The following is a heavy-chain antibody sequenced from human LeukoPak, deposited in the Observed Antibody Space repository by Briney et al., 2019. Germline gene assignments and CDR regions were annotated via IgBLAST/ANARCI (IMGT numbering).Heavy chain of an antibody. D-gene: IGHD3-9*01. CDR2: ISAYNGNT. CDR1: GYTFTSYG. J-gene: IGHJ4*02. CDR3: ARDLVRNYDILTGYPLDY. Sequence: GASVKVSCKASGYTFTSYGISWVRPAPGQGLEGMGWISAYNGNTNYAQKLQGRVTMTTDTSTSTAYMELRSLRSDDTAVYYCARDLVRNYDILTGYPLDYWGQGTLVTVSS. V-gene: IGHV1-18*01.